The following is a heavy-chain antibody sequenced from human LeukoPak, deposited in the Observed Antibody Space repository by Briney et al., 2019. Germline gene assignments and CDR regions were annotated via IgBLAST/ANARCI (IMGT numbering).Heavy chain of an antibody. Sequence: QTGGSLRLSCAASGFTFSSYAMSWVRQAPGKGLEWVSAISGSGGSTYYADSVKGRFTISRDNSKNTLYLQMNSLRAEDTAVYYCAKDRSSWVAAPSYWGQGTLVTVSS. D-gene: IGHD2-15*01. J-gene: IGHJ4*02. V-gene: IGHV3-23*01. CDR2: ISGSGGST. CDR3: AKDRSSWVAAPSY. CDR1: GFTFSSYA.